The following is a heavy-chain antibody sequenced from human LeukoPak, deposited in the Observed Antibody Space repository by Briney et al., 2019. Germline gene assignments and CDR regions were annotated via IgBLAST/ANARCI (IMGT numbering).Heavy chain of an antibody. J-gene: IGHJ3*02. Sequence: PGGSLRLSCAASGFTISSNYMSWVRQAPGKGLEWVSVIYSGGSTYYADSVKGRFTISSHNSKNTLYLQMNSLRAEDTAVYYCARTTRLTRAFDIWGQGTMVTVSS. V-gene: IGHV3-53*04. CDR1: GFTISSNY. CDR2: IYSGGST. CDR3: ARTTRLTRAFDI. D-gene: IGHD4-17*01.